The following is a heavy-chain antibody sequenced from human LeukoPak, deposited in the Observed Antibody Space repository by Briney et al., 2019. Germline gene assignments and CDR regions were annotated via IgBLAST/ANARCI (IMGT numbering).Heavy chain of an antibody. CDR1: GGSINSYY. Sequence: SETLSLTCTVSGGSINSYYWSWIRQPPGKGLEWIGYIHYSGSTKYNPTLKSRVTILEDTSKNQFSLKLSSVTAADTAVYYCARTRTDLYYYHGMDVWGQGTTVTVSS. CDR2: IHYSGST. CDR3: ARTRTDLYYYHGMDV. V-gene: IGHV4-59*01. D-gene: IGHD1-1*01. J-gene: IGHJ6*02.